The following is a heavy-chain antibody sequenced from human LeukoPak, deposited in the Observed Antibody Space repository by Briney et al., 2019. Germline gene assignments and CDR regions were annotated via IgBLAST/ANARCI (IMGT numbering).Heavy chain of an antibody. Sequence: PGGSLRLSCAASGFTFSSYGMHWVRQAPGKGLEWVAVIWYDGSNKYYADSVKGRFTISRDNSKNTLYLQMNSLRAEDTAVYYCARDEYTDYYYYYGMDVWGQGTTVTVSS. CDR2: IWYDGSNK. D-gene: IGHD6-6*01. CDR1: GFTFSSYG. V-gene: IGHV3-33*01. J-gene: IGHJ6*02. CDR3: ARDEYTDYYYYYGMDV.